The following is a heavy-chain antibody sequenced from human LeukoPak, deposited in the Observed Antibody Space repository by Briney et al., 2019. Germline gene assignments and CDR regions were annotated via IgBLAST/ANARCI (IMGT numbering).Heavy chain of an antibody. J-gene: IGHJ4*02. CDR1: GFTFDDYA. V-gene: IGHV3-9*01. D-gene: IGHD6-13*01. CDR3: AKDRRYSSSRSNGGFDY. Sequence: PGGSLRLSCAASGFTFDDYAMHWVRQAPGKGLEWVSGISWNSGSIGYADSVKGRFTISRDNAKNSLYLQMNSLRAEDTALYYCAKDRRYSSSRSNGGFDYWGQGTLVTVSS. CDR2: ISWNSGSI.